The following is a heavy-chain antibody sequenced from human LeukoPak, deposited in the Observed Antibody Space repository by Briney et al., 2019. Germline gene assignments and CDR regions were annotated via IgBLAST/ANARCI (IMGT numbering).Heavy chain of an antibody. CDR2: IKPSGGDT. D-gene: IGHD5-24*01. V-gene: IGHV1-46*01. CDR1: GYSFTNYN. Sequence: ASVKVSCKTSGYSFTNYNLHWVRQAPGQRREWMGIIKPSGGDTNYAQKFQGRVFMTRDTSTSTVYLELSSLKAEDTAVYYCARVRDGYNDAYDIWGQGTVVTVSS. CDR3: ARVRDGYNDAYDI. J-gene: IGHJ3*02.